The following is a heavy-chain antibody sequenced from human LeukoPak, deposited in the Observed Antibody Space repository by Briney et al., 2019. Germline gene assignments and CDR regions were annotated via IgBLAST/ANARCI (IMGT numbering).Heavy chain of an antibody. CDR2: IYPGDSDT. CDR1: GYIFSTYW. CDR3: ARFAYGNGNFPGHY. Sequence: PGESLKISCKGSGYIFSTYWIAWVRQMPGKGLEWMGIIYPGDSDTRYRPSFQGQVTISADKSISTVYLQWSSLKASDTAMYYCARFAYGNGNFPGHYWGQGTLVTVSS. V-gene: IGHV5-51*01. D-gene: IGHD2/OR15-2a*01. J-gene: IGHJ4*02.